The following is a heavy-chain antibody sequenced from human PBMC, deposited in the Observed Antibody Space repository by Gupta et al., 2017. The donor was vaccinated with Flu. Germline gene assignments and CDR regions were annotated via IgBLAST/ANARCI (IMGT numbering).Heavy chain of an antibody. J-gene: IGHJ5*01. CDR2: INPIGWST. CDR1: GYTFTSYY. D-gene: IGHD5-18*01. CDR3: ALAVGYTTMTLLHNWVDF. Sequence: QVQLVQSGTAVKKPGASVKVSCKASGYTFTSYYMHWVRQAPGQGLGWLGIINPIGWSTSYAQKFQGSVTMTRDTSTSTVYMELSSLRSGDTSVYHGALAVGYTTMTLLHNWVDFCGQGTRVTVS. V-gene: IGHV1-46*01.